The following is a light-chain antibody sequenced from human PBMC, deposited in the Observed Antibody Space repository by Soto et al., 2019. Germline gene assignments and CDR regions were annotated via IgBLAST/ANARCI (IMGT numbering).Light chain of an antibody. CDR2: EVV. V-gene: IGLV2-8*01. J-gene: IGLJ1*01. CDR1: NNDIGIYEF. Sequence: QSVLTQPPSASGSPGQSVTISCTGTNNDIGIYEFVSWYQHHPGKAPRLIIYEVVQRPSGVPDRFSGSKSGNTASLTVSGLQAEDEADYFCKSYAGSNTYVFGTGTKVTVL. CDR3: KSYAGSNTYV.